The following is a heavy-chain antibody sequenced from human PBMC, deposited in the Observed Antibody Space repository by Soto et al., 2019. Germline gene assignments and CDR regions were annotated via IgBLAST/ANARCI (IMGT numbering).Heavy chain of an antibody. V-gene: IGHV1-18*04. Sequence: ASVKVSCKASGYTFTSYGISWLRQAPGQGLEWMGWISAYNGNTNYAQKLQGRVTMTTDTSTSTAYMELRSLRSDDTAVYYCARVVAAAPYDILTGYYKGWFDPWGQGTLVTVSS. CDR3: ARVVAAAPYDILTGYYKGWFDP. J-gene: IGHJ5*02. CDR2: ISAYNGNT. D-gene: IGHD3-9*01. CDR1: GYTFTSYG.